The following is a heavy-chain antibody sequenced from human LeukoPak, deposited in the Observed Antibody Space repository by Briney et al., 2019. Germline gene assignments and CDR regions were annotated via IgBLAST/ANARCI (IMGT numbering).Heavy chain of an antibody. Sequence: GGSLRLSCAASGFTFSSYGMHWVRQAPGKGLEWVAFIRYDGSNKYYAVSVKGRFTISRDNSKNTLYLQMNSLRAEDTALYYCASLLWFGDSDYSYMDVWGKGTTVTVSS. V-gene: IGHV3-30*02. D-gene: IGHD3-10*01. CDR2: IRYDGSNK. CDR1: GFTFSSYG. CDR3: ASLLWFGDSDYSYMDV. J-gene: IGHJ6*03.